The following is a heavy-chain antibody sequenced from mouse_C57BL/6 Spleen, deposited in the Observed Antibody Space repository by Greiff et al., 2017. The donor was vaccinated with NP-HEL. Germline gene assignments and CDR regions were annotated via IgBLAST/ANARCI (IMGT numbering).Heavy chain of an antibody. J-gene: IGHJ3*01. V-gene: IGHV1-54*01. CDR3: AVDRIGYYAAWFAY. CDR1: GYAFTNYL. CDR2: INPGSGGT. D-gene: IGHD2-3*01. Sequence: VQLQQSGAELVRPGTSVKVSCKASGYAFTNYLIEWVKQRPGQGLEWIGVINPGSGGTNYNEKFKGKATLTADKSSSTAYMQLSSLTSEDSAVYFCAVDRIGYYAAWFAYWGQGTLVTVSA.